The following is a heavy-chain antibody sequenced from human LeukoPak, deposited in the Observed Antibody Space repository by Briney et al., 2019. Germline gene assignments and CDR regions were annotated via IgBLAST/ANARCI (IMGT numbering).Heavy chain of an antibody. V-gene: IGHV1-18*01. D-gene: IGHD2-15*01. CDR3: ARERGYCSGGSCYVPRRAFDI. CDR2: ISAYNGNT. Sequence: ASVKVSRKASGYTFTSYGISWVRQAPGQGLEWMGWISAYNGNTNYAQKLQGRVTMTTDTSTSTAYMELRSLRSDDTAVYYCARERGYCSGGSCYVPRRAFDIWGQGTMVTVSS. CDR1: GYTFTSYG. J-gene: IGHJ3*02.